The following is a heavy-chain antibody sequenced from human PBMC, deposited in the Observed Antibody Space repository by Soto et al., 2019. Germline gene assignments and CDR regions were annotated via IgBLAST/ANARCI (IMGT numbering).Heavy chain of an antibody. CDR1: GYTFTSYG. V-gene: IGHV1-18*01. D-gene: IGHD3-16*02. CDR2: ISAYNGNT. J-gene: IGHJ3*02. CDR3: ARGFMITFGGVIAPYDAFDI. Sequence: QVQLVQSGAEAKKPGASVKVSCKASGYTFTSYGISWVRQAPGQGLEWMGWISAYNGNTNYAQKLQGRVTMTTDTSTSTAYLELRSLRSDDTAVYYCARGFMITFGGVIAPYDAFDIWGQGTMVT.